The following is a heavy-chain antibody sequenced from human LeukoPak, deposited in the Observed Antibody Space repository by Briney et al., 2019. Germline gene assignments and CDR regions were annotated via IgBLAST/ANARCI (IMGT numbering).Heavy chain of an antibody. V-gene: IGHV3-21*04. CDR2: ISSNDVYI. D-gene: IGHD3-10*02. Sequence: PGGSLRLSCAASGFTFTDYNLNWVRQAPGKGLEWVSSISSNDVYIYYADSVKGRFTIFRDNSKNTLYLQMNSLRAEDTAVYYCARITMSRFDPWGQGTLVTVS. J-gene: IGHJ5*02. CDR1: GFTFTDYN. CDR3: ARITMSRFDP.